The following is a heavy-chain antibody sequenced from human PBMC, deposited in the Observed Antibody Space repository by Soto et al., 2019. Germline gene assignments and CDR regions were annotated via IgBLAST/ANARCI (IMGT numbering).Heavy chain of an antibody. D-gene: IGHD4-17*01. V-gene: IGHV3-48*01. CDR1: GFPFSTYS. Sequence: PGGSLRLSCAASGFPFSTYSMNWVRQAPGKGLEWVSYISSSSSTIFYTDSVKGRFTISRDNSKNTVYLQMNSLRLEDTAVYYCARGPSYSDSYFDHWGQGTLVTVSS. CDR2: ISSSSSTI. J-gene: IGHJ4*02. CDR3: ARGPSYSDSYFDH.